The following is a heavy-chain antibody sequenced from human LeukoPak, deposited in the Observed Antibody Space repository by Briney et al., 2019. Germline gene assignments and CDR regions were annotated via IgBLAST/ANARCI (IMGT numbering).Heavy chain of an antibody. CDR1: GGSISSYY. CDR2: IYTSGST. CDR3: ARAGGYYTSGSYLGY. V-gene: IGHV4-4*07. D-gene: IGHD3-10*01. Sequence: SETLSLTCTVSGGSISSYYWSWIRQPAGKGLEWIGRIYTSGSTNYNPSLKSRVAISLDTSKNQFSLKLSSVTAADTAVYYCARAGGYYTSGSYLGYWGQGTLVTVSS. J-gene: IGHJ4*02.